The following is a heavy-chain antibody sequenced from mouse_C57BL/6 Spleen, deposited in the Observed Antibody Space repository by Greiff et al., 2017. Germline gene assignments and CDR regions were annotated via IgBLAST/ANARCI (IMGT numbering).Heavy chain of an antibody. Sequence: EVQLQQSGPELVKPGASVKISCKASGYSFTGYYMNWVKQSPEKSLEWIGEINPSTGGTTYNQKFKAKATLTVDKSSSTAYMQLKSLTSEDSAVYYCAREAQSYAMDYWGQGTSVTVSS. J-gene: IGHJ4*01. CDR2: INPSTGGT. V-gene: IGHV1-42*01. CDR1: GYSFTGYY. CDR3: AREAQSYAMDY.